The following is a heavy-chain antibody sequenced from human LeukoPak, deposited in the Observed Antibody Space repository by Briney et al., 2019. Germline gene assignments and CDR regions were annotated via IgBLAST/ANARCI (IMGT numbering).Heavy chain of an antibody. CDR3: AKRSGYTTGWFFDF. CDR1: GFSFSSYA. Sequence: GGSLRLSGAAPGFSFSSYAMSWFRKAPGKGLEWAPSISGSGDNTYYAESVKGRFTISRDNSKNTLFLQMNSLRAEDTAVFYCAKRSGYTTGWFFDFWGQGTLVTVSS. J-gene: IGHJ4*02. CDR2: ISGSGDNT. D-gene: IGHD6-19*01. V-gene: IGHV3-23*01.